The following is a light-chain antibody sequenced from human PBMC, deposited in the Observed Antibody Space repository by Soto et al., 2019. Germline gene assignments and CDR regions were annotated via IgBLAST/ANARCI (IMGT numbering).Light chain of an antibody. CDR2: GAS. CDR3: QQYNDWPPT. CDR1: QSVSGN. J-gene: IGKJ1*01. V-gene: IGKV3-15*01. Sequence: EIVMTQSPATLSVSPGERVTLSCRASQSVSGNLVWYQQKPGQAPRLLIYGASTRATGIPARFSGSGSGTEFTLTISSLQSEDFAVYYCQQYNDWPPTFGQGTKVEIK.